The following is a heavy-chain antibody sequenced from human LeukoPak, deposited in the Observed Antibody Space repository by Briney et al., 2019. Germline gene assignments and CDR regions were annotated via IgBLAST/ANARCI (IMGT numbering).Heavy chain of an antibody. Sequence: ASVKVSCKPSGYTFSNFGINWVRQAPGQGLEWMGWISGNNDNPNYGQKFQGRFTVTTDSSTSTAYMELRNLGFDDTAVYYCARDGTSTDDYWGQGTLVTVSS. D-gene: IGHD2-2*01. J-gene: IGHJ4*02. CDR3: ARDGTSTDDY. CDR2: ISGNNDNP. V-gene: IGHV1-18*01. CDR1: GYTFSNFG.